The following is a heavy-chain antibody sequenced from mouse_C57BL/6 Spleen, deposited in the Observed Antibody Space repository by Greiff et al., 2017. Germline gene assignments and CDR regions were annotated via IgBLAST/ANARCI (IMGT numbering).Heavy chain of an antibody. CDR1: GYTFTSYG. CDR2: IYPRSGNT. V-gene: IGHV1-81*01. D-gene: IGHD4-1*01. Sequence: QVQLQQSGAELARPGASVKLSCKASGYTFTSYGISWVKQRPGQGLEWIGEIYPRSGNTYYNEKFKGKATLPADKSSSTAYMELRSLTSEDSAVYFCASSNWDGGDWGQGTTLTVSS. J-gene: IGHJ2*01. CDR3: ASSNWDGGD.